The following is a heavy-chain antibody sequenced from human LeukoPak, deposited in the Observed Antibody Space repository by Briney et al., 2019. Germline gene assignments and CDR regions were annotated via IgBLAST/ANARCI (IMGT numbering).Heavy chain of an antibody. CDR1: GFTFSSYW. J-gene: IGHJ4*02. D-gene: IGHD2-15*01. Sequence: PGGSLRLSCAASGFTFSSYWMSWVRQAPGKGLEWVSVISGSGGSTYYADSVKCRFTISRDNSKNTLYLQMNNLRAEDTAVYYCAKEDSGYCSGGSCWYFDYWGQGTLVTVSS. CDR3: AKEDSGYCSGGSCWYFDY. V-gene: IGHV3-23*01. CDR2: ISGSGGST.